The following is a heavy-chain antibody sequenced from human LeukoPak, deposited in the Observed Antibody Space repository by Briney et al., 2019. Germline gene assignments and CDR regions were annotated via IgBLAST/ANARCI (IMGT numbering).Heavy chain of an antibody. CDR1: GGSFSGYY. Sequence: SETLSLTCAVYGGSFSGYYWSWIRQPPGKGLEWIGEINHSGSTNYNPSLKSRVTISVDTSKNQFSLKLSSMTAADTAVYYCTTDPNVVRWYGTFDYWGQGTLVTVSS. D-gene: IGHD6-13*01. V-gene: IGHV4-34*01. CDR2: INHSGST. J-gene: IGHJ4*02. CDR3: TTDPNVVRWYGTFDY.